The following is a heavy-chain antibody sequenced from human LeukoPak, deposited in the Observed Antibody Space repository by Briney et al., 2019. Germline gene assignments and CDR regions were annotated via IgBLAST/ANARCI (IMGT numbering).Heavy chain of an antibody. CDR3: ARTEDTAMEDYYYYYMDV. D-gene: IGHD5-18*01. CDR2: IIPIFGTA. CDR1: GGTFISYA. V-gene: IGHV1-69*06. Sequence: GASVKVSCKASGGTFISYAISWVRQAPGQGLEWMGGIIPIFGTANYAQKFQGRVTITADKSTSTAYMELSSLRSEDTAVYYCARTEDTAMEDYYYYYMDVWGKGTTVTVSS. J-gene: IGHJ6*03.